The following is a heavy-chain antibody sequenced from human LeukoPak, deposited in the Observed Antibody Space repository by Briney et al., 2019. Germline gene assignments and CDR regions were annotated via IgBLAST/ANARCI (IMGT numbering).Heavy chain of an antibody. V-gene: IGHV3-7*01. CDR3: ARDPTVFSTGWLEY. CDR2: IKQDGSEK. D-gene: IGHD3/OR15-3a*01. Sequence: TGGSLRLSCAASGFTFSSYWMSWVRQAPGKGLEWVANIKQDGSEKYYVDSVKGRFTISRDNAKNSLYLQMNSLRAEDTAIYFCARDPTVFSTGWLEYWGQGTLVTVSS. J-gene: IGHJ4*02. CDR1: GFTFSSYW.